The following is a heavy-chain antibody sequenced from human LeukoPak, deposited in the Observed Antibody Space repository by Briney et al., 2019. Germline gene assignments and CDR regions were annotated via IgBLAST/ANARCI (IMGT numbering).Heavy chain of an antibody. CDR2: INHSGST. CDR3: ARGSDCSGGSCYSSLVVYDAFDI. CDR1: GGSFSGYY. Sequence: SETLSLTCAVYGGSFSGYYWSWIRQPPGKGLEWIGEINHSGSTNYNPSLKSRVTISVDTSKNQFSLKLSSVTAADTAVYYCARGSDCSGGSCYSSLVVYDAFDIWGQGTMVTVSS. D-gene: IGHD2-15*01. J-gene: IGHJ3*02. V-gene: IGHV4-34*01.